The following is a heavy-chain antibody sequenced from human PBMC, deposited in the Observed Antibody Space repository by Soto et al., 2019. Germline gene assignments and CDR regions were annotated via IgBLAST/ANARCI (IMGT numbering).Heavy chain of an antibody. J-gene: IGHJ6*02. V-gene: IGHV1-8*01. CDR2: MNPNSGNT. CDR3: ARWPDGYYYYGMDV. Sequence: QVQLVQSGAEVKKPGASVKVSCKASGYTFTSYDINWVRQATGQGLEWMGWMNPNSGNTGYAQKFQGRVTMTRNTSISTAYMELRSLRSEETDVYYCARWPDGYYYYGMDVWGQGTTVTVSS. CDR1: GYTFTSYD.